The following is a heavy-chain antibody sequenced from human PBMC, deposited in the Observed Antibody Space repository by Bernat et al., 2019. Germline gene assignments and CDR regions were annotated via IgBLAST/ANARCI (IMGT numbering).Heavy chain of an antibody. J-gene: IGHJ4*02. CDR1: GYTFTSYG. CDR3: ARDAMGLDYGYNSGWEV. CDR2: ISAYNGNT. D-gene: IGHD6-19*01. V-gene: IGHV1-18*01. Sequence: QVQLVQSGAEVKKPGASVKVSCKASGYTFTSYGISWVRQAPGQGLEWMGWISAYNGNTNYAQKLQGRVTMTTDTSTSTAYMELRSLRSDDTAVYYCARDAMGLDYGYNSGWEVWGQGTLVTVSS.